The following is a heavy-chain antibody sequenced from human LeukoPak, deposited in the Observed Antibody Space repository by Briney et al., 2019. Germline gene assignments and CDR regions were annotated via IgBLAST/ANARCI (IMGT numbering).Heavy chain of an antibody. CDR3: GRDNGSGSYYKL. CDR2: ICYSGST. CDR1: GGSISGYF. Sequence: SETLSLTCTVSGGSISGYFWSWIRQSPGMGLEWIGYICYSGSTNYNPSLKSRVTISVDTSNNQFSLKLSSVTAADTAVYYCGRDNGSGSYYKLWAQETVVTVSS. V-gene: IGHV4-59*08. J-gene: IGHJ4*02. D-gene: IGHD3-10*01.